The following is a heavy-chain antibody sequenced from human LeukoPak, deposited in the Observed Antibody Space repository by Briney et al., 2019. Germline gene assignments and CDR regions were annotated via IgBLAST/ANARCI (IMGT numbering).Heavy chain of an antibody. D-gene: IGHD3-22*01. V-gene: IGHV3-48*03. Sequence: PGGSLRLSCAASGFTFSSYEMNWVRQAPGKGLEWVSYISSSGSTIYYADSVKGRFTISRDNSKNTLYLQMNSLRAEDTAVYYCARDRYYYEMGRGLDYWGQGTLVTVSS. CDR2: ISSSGSTI. J-gene: IGHJ4*02. CDR1: GFTFSSYE. CDR3: ARDRYYYEMGRGLDY.